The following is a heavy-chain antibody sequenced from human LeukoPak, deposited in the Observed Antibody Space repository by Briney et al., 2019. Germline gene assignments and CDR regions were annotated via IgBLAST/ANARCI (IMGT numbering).Heavy chain of an antibody. V-gene: IGHV1-2*02. Sequence: ASVKVSCKASGYSFTGYYMHWVRQAPGQGLEWMGWINPNSGGTNYAQKFQGRVTMTSDTSISTAYMELSRLRSDDTAVYYCARDIGSGYSYGLYDWFDPWGQGTLVTVSS. CDR3: ARDIGSGYSYGLYDWFDP. CDR2: INPNSGGT. CDR1: GYSFTGYY. D-gene: IGHD5-18*01. J-gene: IGHJ5*02.